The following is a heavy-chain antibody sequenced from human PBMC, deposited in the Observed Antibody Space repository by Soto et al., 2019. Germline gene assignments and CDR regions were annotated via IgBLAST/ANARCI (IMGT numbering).Heavy chain of an antibody. Sequence: EVQLVETGGGLIQPGGSLRLSCAASGFTVSSNYMSWVRQAPGKGLEWVSVIYSGGSTYYADSVKGRFTISRDNSKNTLYLQMNSLRAEDTAVYYCARVIRFLEWFYWGQGTLVTVSS. J-gene: IGHJ4*02. CDR3: ARVIRFLEWFY. CDR1: GFTVSSNY. V-gene: IGHV3-53*02. CDR2: IYSGGST. D-gene: IGHD3-3*01.